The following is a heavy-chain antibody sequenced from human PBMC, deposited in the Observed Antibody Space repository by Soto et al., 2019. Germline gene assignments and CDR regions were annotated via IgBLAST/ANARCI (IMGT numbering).Heavy chain of an antibody. V-gene: IGHV5-51*01. Sequence: GESLKISCKGSGYSFTSYWIGWVRQMPGKGLEWMGIIYPGDSDTRYSPSFQGQVTISADKSISTAYLQWSSLKASDTATYYCARPRIAVAGLRAYYGMDVWSQETTLTISS. CDR3: ARPRIAVAGLRAYYGMDV. CDR2: IYPGDSDT. D-gene: IGHD6-19*01. J-gene: IGHJ6*02. CDR1: GYSFTSYW.